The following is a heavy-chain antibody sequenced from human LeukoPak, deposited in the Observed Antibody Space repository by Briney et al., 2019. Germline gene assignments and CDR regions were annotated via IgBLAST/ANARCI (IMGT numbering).Heavy chain of an antibody. V-gene: IGHV4-59*01. J-gene: IGHJ3*01. CDR3: ARSSGWYDDYAFDS. CDR1: GGSFSGYY. D-gene: IGHD6-19*01. CDR2: IYYNGTT. Sequence: SETLSLTCAVYGGSFSGYYWSWIRQAPGKGLEWIGYIYYNGTTNYNPSLESRVTISVDTSKNQFSLKLTSVTAADTAMYYCARSSGWYDDYAFDSWGQGRLVTVSS.